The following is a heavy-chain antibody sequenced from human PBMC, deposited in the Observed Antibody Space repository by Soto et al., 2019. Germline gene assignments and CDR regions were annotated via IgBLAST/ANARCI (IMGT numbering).Heavy chain of an antibody. CDR1: VDSFTSGSYY. CDR3: ARDNILGILYGGMDV. V-gene: IGHV4-61*03. CDR2: ISYTGRT. J-gene: IGHJ6*02. D-gene: IGHD3-3*01. Sequence: SETLSLTGLVSVDSFTSGSYYWTWLLQPPGKGLEWIGYISYTGRTKYNPSLQSRVTISVDTSKNDFSLKLSSVTAADTAVYYCARDNILGILYGGMDVWGQGTTVTVSS.